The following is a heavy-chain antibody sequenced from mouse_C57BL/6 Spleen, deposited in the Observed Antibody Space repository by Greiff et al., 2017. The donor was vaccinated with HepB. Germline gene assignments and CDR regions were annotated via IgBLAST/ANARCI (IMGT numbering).Heavy chain of an antibody. V-gene: IGHV14-1*01. CDR3: TPITTVVAHWYFDV. J-gene: IGHJ1*03. D-gene: IGHD1-1*01. Sequence: VQLQQSGAELVRPGASVKLSCTASGFNIKDYYMHWVKQRPEQGLEWIGRIDPEDGDTEYAPKFQGKATMTADTSSNTAYLQLSSLTSEDTAVYYCTPITTVVAHWYFDVWGTGTTVTVSS. CDR2: IDPEDGDT. CDR1: GFNIKDYY.